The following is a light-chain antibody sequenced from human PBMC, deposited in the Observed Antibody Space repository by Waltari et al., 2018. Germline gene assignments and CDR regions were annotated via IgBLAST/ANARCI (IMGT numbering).Light chain of an antibody. CDR2: EVN. CDR3: FSYTGDTTLYV. J-gene: IGLJ1*01. CDR1: RNDVGNYNL. V-gene: IGLV2-23*02. Sequence: QSALTQPASVSGSPGQSITISCTGTRNDVGNYNLFSWYQQYPGKVPQPIIYEVNKRPSGVSHRFSGSKSRNTASLTISGLQAEDEADYYCFSYTGDTTLYVFGTGTKVTVL.